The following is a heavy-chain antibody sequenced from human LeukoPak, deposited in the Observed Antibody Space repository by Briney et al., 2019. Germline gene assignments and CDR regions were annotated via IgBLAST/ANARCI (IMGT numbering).Heavy chain of an antibody. J-gene: IGHJ6*03. Sequence: SETLSLTCTVSGGSISSGSYYWSWIRQPTGKGLEWIGRIYTSGSTNYNPSLKSRVTISVDTSKNQFSLKLSSVTAADTAVYYCAREVYCSSTSCSNLHAYYYYYMDVWGKGTTVTVSS. V-gene: IGHV4-61*02. CDR3: AREVYCSSTSCSNLHAYYYYYMDV. CDR2: IYTSGST. CDR1: GGSISSGSYY. D-gene: IGHD2-2*01.